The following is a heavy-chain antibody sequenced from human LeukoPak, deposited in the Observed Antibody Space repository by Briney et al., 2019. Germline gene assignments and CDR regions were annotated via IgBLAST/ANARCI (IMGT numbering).Heavy chain of an antibody. Sequence: SETLSLTCTVSGGSISSYYWSWIRQPPGQGLEWIGYIYTSGSTNYNPSLKSRVTISVDTSKNQFSLKLSSVTAADTAVYYCARHSGYCTNGVCYLFDYWGQGTLVTVSS. CDR1: GGSISSYY. J-gene: IGHJ4*02. D-gene: IGHD2-8*01. V-gene: IGHV4-4*09. CDR2: IYTSGST. CDR3: ARHSGYCTNGVCYLFDY.